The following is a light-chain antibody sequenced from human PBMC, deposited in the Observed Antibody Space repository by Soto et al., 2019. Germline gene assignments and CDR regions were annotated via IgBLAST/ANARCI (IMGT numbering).Light chain of an antibody. CDR2: WAS. Sequence: DIVMTQSPDSLAVSLGERATINCKSSQSVLYSSNNKNYLAWYQQKPGQPPKLLIYWASTRESGVPDRFSGSGSGTDFPLTIRSLQAEDLAVYYCQQYYRTPLTFGPGTKVDIK. CDR1: QSVLYSSNNKNY. CDR3: QQYYRTPLT. V-gene: IGKV4-1*01. J-gene: IGKJ3*01.